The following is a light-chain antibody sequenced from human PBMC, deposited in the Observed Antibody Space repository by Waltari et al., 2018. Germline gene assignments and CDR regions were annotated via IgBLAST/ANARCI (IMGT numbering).Light chain of an antibody. J-gene: IGKJ1*01. CDR2: PSS. Sequence: IQMTQSPSFVSASVGAIVTITHRASLGISRWGAWNQQKPGRAPKLLISPSSSLRSGVPSRFSGSGSGTDFTLTISSLQPEDFATYYCLQANSFPWTFGQGTKVDIK. CDR3: LQANSFPWT. V-gene: IGKV1-12*01. CDR1: LGISRW.